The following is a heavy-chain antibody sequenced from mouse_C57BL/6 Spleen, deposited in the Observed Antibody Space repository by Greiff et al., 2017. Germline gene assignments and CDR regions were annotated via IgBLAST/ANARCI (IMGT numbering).Heavy chain of an antibody. V-gene: IGHV1-80*01. D-gene: IGHD3-3*01. CDR3: ARSEGLYYCDY. CDR1: GYAFSSYG. J-gene: IGHJ2*01. Sequence: VQLLQSGAELVKPGASVKLSCKASGYAFSSYGMTWVQQTPGKGLEWIGQIYPGDGETNYSGKFKGKATLTADKSSSTAYMQLSSLTSEDSAVYFCARSEGLYYCDYWGQGTTLTVSS. CDR2: IYPGDGET.